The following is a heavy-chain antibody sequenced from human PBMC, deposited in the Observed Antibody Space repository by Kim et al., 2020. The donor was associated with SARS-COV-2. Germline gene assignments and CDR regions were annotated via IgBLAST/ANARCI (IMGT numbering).Heavy chain of an antibody. V-gene: IGHV4-39*07. CDR1: GGSISSSSYY. CDR2: IYYSGST. J-gene: IGHJ4*02. Sequence: SETLSLTCTVSGGSISSSSYYWGWIRQPPGKGLEWIGSIYYSGSTYYNPSLKSRVTISVDTSKNQFSLKLSSVTAADTAVYYCARDNLRTVTIAYWGQGTLVTVSS. CDR3: ARDNLRTVTIAY. D-gene: IGHD4-17*01.